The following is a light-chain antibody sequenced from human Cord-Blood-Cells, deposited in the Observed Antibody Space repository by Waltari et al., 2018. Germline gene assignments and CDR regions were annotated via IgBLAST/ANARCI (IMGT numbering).Light chain of an antibody. J-gene: IGLJ2*01. V-gene: IGLV2-23*03. CDR2: EGS. CDR3: CSYAGSSTFLV. Sequence: QSALTQPASVSGSPGQSITISCTGTSSDVGSYNLVSWYQQHPGKAPKLMIYEGSKRPSCVSNRFSGSKSGNTASLTISGLQAEDEADYYCCSYAGSSTFLVFGGGTKLTVL. CDR1: SSDVGSYNL.